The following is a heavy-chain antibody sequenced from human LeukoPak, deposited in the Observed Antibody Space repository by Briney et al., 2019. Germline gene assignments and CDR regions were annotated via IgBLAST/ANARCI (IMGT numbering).Heavy chain of an antibody. D-gene: IGHD1-26*01. V-gene: IGHV3-53*01. J-gene: IGHJ4*01. CDR2: IYSDDST. CDR3: AKDLGRYLNNFFDY. Sequence: GGSLRLSCAASGLTVSTNYMSWVRQAPGKGLEWVSVIYSDDSTYHADSVKGRFTISRDDSKNTLYLQLNSLRAEDTAIYYCAKDLGRYLNNFFDYWGHGALVTVSS. CDR1: GLTVSTNY.